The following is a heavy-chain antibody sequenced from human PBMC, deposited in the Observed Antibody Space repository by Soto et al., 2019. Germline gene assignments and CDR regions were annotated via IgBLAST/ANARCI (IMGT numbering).Heavy chain of an antibody. CDR3: ASLDGGCSGGSHCYFDY. CDR1: GGTFSSYA. Sequence: SAVKISCKASGGTFSSYAISWVRQAPGQGLEWMGGIIPIFGTTNYAQKFQGRVTITADKSTSTAYMQQSSLRAADTAVYYCASLDGGCSGGSHCYFDYWGQGTLVTVSS. J-gene: IGHJ4*02. V-gene: IGHV1-69*06. CDR2: IIPIFGTT. D-gene: IGHD2-15*01.